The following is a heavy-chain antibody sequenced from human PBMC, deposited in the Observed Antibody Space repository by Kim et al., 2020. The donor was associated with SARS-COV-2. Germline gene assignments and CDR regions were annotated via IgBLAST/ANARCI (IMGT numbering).Heavy chain of an antibody. D-gene: IGHD3-3*01. V-gene: IGHV3-7*03. CDR1: GFTSSIYW. J-gene: IGHJ4*03. Sequence: GGSLRLSCVASGFTSSIYWMNWVRQAPGKGLEWVAKIKVDGSEKYYMDTVKGRVTIPRETGKNSVSLQMKSRRAEDTAIYYCVSDIGGMRIPDNWGHVTLVTVYS. CDR3: VSDIGGMRIPDN. CDR2: IKVDGSEK.